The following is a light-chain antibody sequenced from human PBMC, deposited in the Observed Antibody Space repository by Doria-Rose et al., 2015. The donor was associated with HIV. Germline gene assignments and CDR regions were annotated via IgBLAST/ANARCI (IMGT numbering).Light chain of an antibody. Sequence: EIVLTQSPGTLSLSPGERATLSCRASQSVSANYLAWYQQRPGQSPRLLIYGASSRATDIPDRFSGSGSGTAFTLTISRLEPEDFAVYYCHQYASSRTFGQGTKVEIK. V-gene: IGKV3-20*01. CDR3: HQYASSRT. J-gene: IGKJ1*01. CDR2: GAS. CDR1: QSVSANY.